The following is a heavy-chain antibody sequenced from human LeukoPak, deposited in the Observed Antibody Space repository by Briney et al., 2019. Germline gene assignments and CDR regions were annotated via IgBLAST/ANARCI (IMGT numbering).Heavy chain of an antibody. V-gene: IGHV3-48*01. CDR2: ISSSSSTI. D-gene: IGHD3-3*01. Sequence: GGSLRLSCAASGFTFSSYSMNWVRQAPGKGLEWVSYISSSSSTIYYADSVKGRFTISRDNAKNSLYLQMNSLRAEDTAVYYCARDHGYYDFWSGYFDYWGQGTLVTVSS. CDR1: GFTFSSYS. J-gene: IGHJ4*02. CDR3: ARDHGYYDFWSGYFDY.